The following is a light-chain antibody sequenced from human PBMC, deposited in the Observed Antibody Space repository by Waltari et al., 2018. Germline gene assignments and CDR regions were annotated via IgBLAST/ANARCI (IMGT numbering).Light chain of an antibody. V-gene: IGKV3-15*01. Sequence: EIVMTQSPATLSVSPGERVILSCWASQSLSSYLAWYQQKLGQAPRLLIYDTSTRATGTPIRFSGGVSGTEFTLTISSLQAEDFVVYYCQQYKTWPLTFGGGTKVEIK. CDR1: QSLSSY. J-gene: IGKJ4*01. CDR2: DTS. CDR3: QQYKTWPLT.